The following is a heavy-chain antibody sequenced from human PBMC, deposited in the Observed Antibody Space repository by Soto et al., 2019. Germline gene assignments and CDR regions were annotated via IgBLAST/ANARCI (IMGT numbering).Heavy chain of an antibody. Sequence: ASVKISCKASGGTFSSYAIRWVRQAPGQGLEWMGGIIPIFGTANYAQKFQGRVTITADKSTSTAYMELSSLRSEDTAVYYCARDILDSSSWYWFDPWGQGTLVTVYS. V-gene: IGHV1-69*06. CDR2: IIPIFGTA. CDR1: GGTFSSYA. J-gene: IGHJ5*02. CDR3: ARDILDSSSWYWFDP. D-gene: IGHD6-13*01.